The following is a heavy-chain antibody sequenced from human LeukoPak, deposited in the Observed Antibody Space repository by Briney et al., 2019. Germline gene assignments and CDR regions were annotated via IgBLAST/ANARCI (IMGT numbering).Heavy chain of an antibody. D-gene: IGHD2-2*01. J-gene: IGHJ4*02. Sequence: KASETLSLTCTVSGGSISSYYWSWIRQPPGKGLEWIGYIYYSGSTNYNPSLKSRVTISVDTSKNQFSLKLSSVTAADTAVYYCARVRYCSSTSCRIAEGYYFDYWGQGTRVTVSS. CDR2: IYYSGST. V-gene: IGHV4-59*01. CDR3: ARVRYCSSTSCRIAEGYYFDY. CDR1: GGSISSYY.